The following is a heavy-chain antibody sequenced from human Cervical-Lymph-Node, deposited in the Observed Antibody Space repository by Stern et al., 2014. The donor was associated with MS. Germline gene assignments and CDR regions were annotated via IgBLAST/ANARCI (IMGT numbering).Heavy chain of an antibody. CDR3: AGSYCGGDCYFYYYYGMDV. D-gene: IGHD2-21*02. Sequence: QVQLVQSGAEVKKPGASVKVSCKASGYTFTSYGISWVRQAPGQGLEWMGWISAYNGNTNYAQKVQGRVTMTTDTSTSTAYMELRSLRYDDTAVYYCAGSYCGGDCYFYYYYGMDVWGQGTTVTVSS. CDR2: ISAYNGNT. J-gene: IGHJ6*02. CDR1: GYTFTSYG. V-gene: IGHV1-18*04.